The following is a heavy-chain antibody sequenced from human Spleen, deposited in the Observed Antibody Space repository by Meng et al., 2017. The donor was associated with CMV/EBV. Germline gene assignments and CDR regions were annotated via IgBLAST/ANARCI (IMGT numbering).Heavy chain of an antibody. Sequence: GGSLRLSCAASGFNFGGSGLHWVRQAPGRGLEWVAAQSSDGSDTYYADSVKGRFTISRDNSKNTLFLQMNSLRPEDTARYYCARAPTQYYDFWSGYYDYWGQGTLVTVSS. J-gene: IGHJ4*02. D-gene: IGHD3-3*01. CDR2: QSSDGSDT. CDR1: GFNFGGSG. CDR3: ARAPTQYYDFWSGYYDY. V-gene: IGHV3-30*04.